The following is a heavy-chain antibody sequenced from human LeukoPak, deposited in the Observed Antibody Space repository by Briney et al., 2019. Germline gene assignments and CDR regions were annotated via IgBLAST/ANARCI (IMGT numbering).Heavy chain of an antibody. CDR2: IKQDGSEK. Sequence: PGRSLRLSCAASGFTFSSYWMSWVRQAPGKGLEWVANIKQDGSEKYYVDSVKGRFTISRDNAKNSLYLQMNSLRAEDTAVYYCARDWGWELLDAFDIWGQGTMVTVSS. CDR3: ARDWGWELLDAFDI. D-gene: IGHD1-26*01. CDR1: GFTFSSYW. V-gene: IGHV3-7*01. J-gene: IGHJ3*02.